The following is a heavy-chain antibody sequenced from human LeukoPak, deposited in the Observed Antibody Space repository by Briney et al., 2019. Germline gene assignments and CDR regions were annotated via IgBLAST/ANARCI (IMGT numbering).Heavy chain of an antibody. J-gene: IGHJ6*02. V-gene: IGHV1-18*01. CDR3: ARDDASYGMDV. Sequence: ASVKVSCKASGYTFTSYGISWVRQAPGQGLEWMGWISAYNGNTNYAQKLQGRVTMTTVTSTSTAYMELRSLRSDDTAVCYCARDDASYGMDVWGQGTTVTVSS. CDR2: ISAYNGNT. CDR1: GYTFTSYG.